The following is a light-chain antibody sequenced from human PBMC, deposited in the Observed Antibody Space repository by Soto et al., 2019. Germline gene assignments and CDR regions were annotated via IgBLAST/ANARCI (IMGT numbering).Light chain of an antibody. CDR1: QTIGTY. V-gene: IGKV1-39*01. CDR3: QQSYNTPLT. CDR2: DAS. Sequence: IEVTQSPSSVASSLGDRFTITCRASQTIGTYVNWYRQKSGAAPELLIYDASTLQSGVPSRFRGGASGTDFTLTISSLQLDDFATYYCQQSYNTPLTFGQGTKVDIK. J-gene: IGKJ1*01.